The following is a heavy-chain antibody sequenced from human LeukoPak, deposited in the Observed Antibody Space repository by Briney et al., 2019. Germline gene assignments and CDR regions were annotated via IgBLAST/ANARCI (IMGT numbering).Heavy chain of an antibody. CDR2: IYYSGST. V-gene: IGHV4-59*08. D-gene: IGHD3-10*01. CDR1: GGSISSYY. J-gene: IGHJ4*02. Sequence: SETLSLTCTVSGGSISSYYWSWIRQPPGKGLEWIGYIYYSGSTNYNPSLKSRVTISGDTSKNQFSLKLSSVTAADTAVYYCARLGTSSLVFDYWGQGTLVTVSS. CDR3: ARLGTSSLVFDY.